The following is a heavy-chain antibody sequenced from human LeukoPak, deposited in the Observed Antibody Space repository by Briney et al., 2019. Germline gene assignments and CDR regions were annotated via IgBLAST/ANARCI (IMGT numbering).Heavy chain of an antibody. V-gene: IGHV3-74*01. CDR2: IDGDGSST. CDR3: ARTGRAYVFDY. Sequence: GGSLRLSCAASGFTFSSYWMHWVRQAPGKGLVWVSRIDGDGSSTTYADSVKGRFTISRDNAKNTLYLQMSSLRAEDTAVYYCARTGRAYVFDYWGQGTLVTVSS. J-gene: IGHJ4*02. CDR1: GFTFSSYW. D-gene: IGHD2-8*01.